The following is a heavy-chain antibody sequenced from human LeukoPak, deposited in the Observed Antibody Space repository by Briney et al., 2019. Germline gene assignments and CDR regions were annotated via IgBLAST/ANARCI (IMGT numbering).Heavy chain of an antibody. CDR1: GFTFSSYA. CDR2: ISGSGGST. D-gene: IGHD3-22*01. V-gene: IGHV3-23*01. CDR3: AKYYDSSGYLPLPD. J-gene: IGHJ4*02. Sequence: QSGGSLRLSCAASGFTFSSYAMSWVRQAPGKGLEWVSAISGSGGSTYYADSVKGRFTISRDNSKNTLYLQMNSLRAEDTAVYYCAKYYDSSGYLPLPDWGQGTLVTVSS.